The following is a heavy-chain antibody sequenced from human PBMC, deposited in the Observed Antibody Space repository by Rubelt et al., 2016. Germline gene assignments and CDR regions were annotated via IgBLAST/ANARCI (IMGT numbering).Heavy chain of an antibody. D-gene: IGHD6-19*01. V-gene: IGHV1-46*01. J-gene: IGHJ6*02. CDR2: INPSGGST. CDR3: ARDTSSGWYDYYYYGMDV. CDR1: GYTFTSYY. Sequence: GASVKVSCKASGYTFTSYYMHWVRQAPGQGLEWMGIINPSGGSTSYAQKFQGRVTMTRDTSTSTAYMELRSLRSDDTAVYYCARDTSSGWYDYYYYGMDVWGQGTTVTVSS.